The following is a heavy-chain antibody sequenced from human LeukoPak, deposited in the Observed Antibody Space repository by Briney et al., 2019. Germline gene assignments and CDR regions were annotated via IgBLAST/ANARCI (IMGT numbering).Heavy chain of an antibody. J-gene: IGHJ4*02. CDR1: GFTFSSYG. Sequence: PGGSLRLSCAASGFTFSSYGMHWVRQAPGKGLEWVAFIRHDGSNKYYADSVKGRFTISRDNSKNTLYLQMNSLRAEDTAVYYCAKDVVGTTYYFDYWGQGTLVTVSS. CDR2: IRHDGSNK. V-gene: IGHV3-30*02. CDR3: AKDVVGTTYYFDY. D-gene: IGHD1-1*01.